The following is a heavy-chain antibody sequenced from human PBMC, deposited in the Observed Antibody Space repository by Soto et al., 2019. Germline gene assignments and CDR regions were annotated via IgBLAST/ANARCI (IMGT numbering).Heavy chain of an antibody. V-gene: IGHV4-4*02. CDR3: ARDPSGYGDYRIYWYFDL. Sequence: QVQLQESGPGLVKPSGTLSLTCAVSSGSISSSNWWSWVRQPPGKGLEWIGEIYHSGSTNYNPSLKSRVTISVDKSKNQFSLKLSSVTAADTAVYYCARDPSGYGDYRIYWYFDLWGRGTLVTVSS. J-gene: IGHJ2*01. CDR1: SGSISSSNW. D-gene: IGHD4-17*01. CDR2: IYHSGST.